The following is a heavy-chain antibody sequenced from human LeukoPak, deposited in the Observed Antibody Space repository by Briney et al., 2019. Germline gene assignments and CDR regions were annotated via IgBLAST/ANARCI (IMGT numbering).Heavy chain of an antibody. CDR3: ARGPLYSSGWYGYYYYGMDV. V-gene: IGHV4-34*01. Sequence: SETLSLTCAVYGGSFSGYYWSWIRQPPGKGLEWIGEINHSGSTNYTPSLKSRVTISVDTSKNQFSLKLSSVTAADTAVYYCARGPLYSSGWYGYYYYGMDVWGQGTTVTVSS. D-gene: IGHD6-19*01. J-gene: IGHJ6*02. CDR2: INHSGST. CDR1: GGSFSGYY.